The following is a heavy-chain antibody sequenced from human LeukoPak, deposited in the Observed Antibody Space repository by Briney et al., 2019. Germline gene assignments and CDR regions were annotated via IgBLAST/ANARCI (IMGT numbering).Heavy chain of an antibody. J-gene: IGHJ4*02. V-gene: IGHV3-15*01. CDR1: GFTFSNAW. CDR3: TTVGNGGNPRQ. Sequence: GGSLRLSCAASGFTFSNAWMSWVRQAPGKGLEWVGRIKSKADGGTADYAAPVKGRFTISRDDSKNTLYLQMDSLKTEDTAAYYCTTVGNGGNPRQWSQGTLVTVSS. D-gene: IGHD4-23*01. CDR2: IKSKADGGTA.